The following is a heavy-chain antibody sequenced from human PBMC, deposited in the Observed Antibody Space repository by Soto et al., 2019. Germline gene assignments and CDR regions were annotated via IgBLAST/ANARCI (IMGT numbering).Heavy chain of an antibody. CDR3: ARAPSAHDAFDL. CDR2: ISGTGRTI. J-gene: IGHJ5*02. D-gene: IGHD5-12*01. CDR1: GFSFGDYY. Sequence: QVQLVESGGGLVKPGGSLRLSCAASGFSFGDYYMSWIRQAPGRGLEWISYISGTGRTIDYANSVKGRFTISRDNADKSLYRQMNSLRAEDTAIYYCARAPSAHDAFDLWGQGSLVSVSS. V-gene: IGHV3-11*01.